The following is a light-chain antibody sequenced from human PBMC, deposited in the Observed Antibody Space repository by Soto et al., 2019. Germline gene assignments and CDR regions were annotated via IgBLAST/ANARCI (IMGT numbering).Light chain of an antibody. CDR2: KAS. Sequence: IVKTESPSTLSGYVGDRVTITCRASQTISSWLAWYQQKPGKAPKLLIYKASTLKSGVPSRFSGSGSGTEFTLTISSLQPDDFATYYCQHYNSYSEAFGQGTKVDI. J-gene: IGKJ1*01. V-gene: IGKV1-5*03. CDR1: QTISSW. CDR3: QHYNSYSEA.